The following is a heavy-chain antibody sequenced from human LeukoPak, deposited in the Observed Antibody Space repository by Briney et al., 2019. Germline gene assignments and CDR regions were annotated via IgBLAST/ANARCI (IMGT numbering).Heavy chain of an antibody. V-gene: IGHV3-21*01. D-gene: IGHD3-22*01. CDR3: ARDYTMIRYYFDY. CDR1: GFTFSSYS. CDR2: ISSSSSYI. Sequence: PGGSLRLSCAAYGFTFSSYSMNWVRQAPGKGLEWVSSISSSSSYIYYADSVKGRFTISRDNAKNSLYLQMNSLRAEDTAVYYCARDYTMIRYYFDYWGQGTLVTVSS. J-gene: IGHJ4*02.